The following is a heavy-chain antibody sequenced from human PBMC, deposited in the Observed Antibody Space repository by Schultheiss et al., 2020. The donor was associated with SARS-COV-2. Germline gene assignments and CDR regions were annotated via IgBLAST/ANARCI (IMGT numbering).Heavy chain of an antibody. Sequence: GESLKISCAASGFTVSSNYMSWIRQAPGKGLEWVSYISHVGGTIYYADSVKGRFTISRNNAKNSLYLQMNSLRAEDTAVYYCARGGGGYYDSSGYLWGRGTLVTVSS. CDR1: GFTVSSNY. D-gene: IGHD3-22*01. V-gene: IGHV3-11*01. J-gene: IGHJ5*02. CDR3: ARGGGGYYDSSGYL. CDR2: ISHVGGTI.